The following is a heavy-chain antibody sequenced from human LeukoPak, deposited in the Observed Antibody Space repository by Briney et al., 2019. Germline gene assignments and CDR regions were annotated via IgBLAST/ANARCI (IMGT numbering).Heavy chain of an antibody. J-gene: IGHJ4*02. CDR2: ISSSSSYI. CDR1: GFTFSSYS. CDR3: ARGEVDTMIVVVTLDY. D-gene: IGHD3-22*01. V-gene: IGHV3-21*01. Sequence: GGSLRLSCAASGFTFSSYSMNWVRQAPGKGLEWVSSISSSSSYIYYADSVKGRFTISRDNAKNSLYLQMNSLRAEDTAVYYCARGEVDTMIVVVTLDYWGQGTLVTVST.